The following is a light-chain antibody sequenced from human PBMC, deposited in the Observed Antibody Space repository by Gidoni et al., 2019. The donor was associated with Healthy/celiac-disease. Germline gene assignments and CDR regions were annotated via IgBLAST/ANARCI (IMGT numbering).Light chain of an antibody. CDR1: QSLLHSNGYNY. CDR3: MQALQTPLT. CDR2: LGS. Sequence: DIVMTQSPLSLPVTPGEPASISCRSSQSLLHSNGYNYLDWYLQKPGQSPQHLIYLGSNRASGVPDRVSGRGAGTDFTLKISRVEAEDVGVYYCMQALQTPLTFGGGTKVEIK. V-gene: IGKV2-28*01. J-gene: IGKJ4*01.